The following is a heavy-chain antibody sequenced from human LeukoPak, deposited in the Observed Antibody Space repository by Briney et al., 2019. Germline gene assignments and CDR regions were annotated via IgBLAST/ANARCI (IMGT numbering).Heavy chain of an antibody. CDR2: MNPNSGNT. Sequence: GASVKVSCKASGYTFTSYDINWVRQATGQGLEWMGWMNPNSGNTGYAQKFQGRVTMTRNTSISTAYMELGSLRSEDTAVYYCARVKGVVVTAILAYWGQGTLVTVSS. CDR3: ARVKGVVVTAILAY. CDR1: GYTFTSYD. D-gene: IGHD2-21*02. J-gene: IGHJ4*02. V-gene: IGHV1-8*01.